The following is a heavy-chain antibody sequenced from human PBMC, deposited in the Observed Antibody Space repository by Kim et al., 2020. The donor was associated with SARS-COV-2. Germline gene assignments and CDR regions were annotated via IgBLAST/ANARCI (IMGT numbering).Heavy chain of an antibody. V-gene: IGHV3-43*01. CDR1: GFTFDDYT. Sequence: GGSLRLSCAASGFTFDDYTMHWVRQAPGKGLEWVSLISWDGGSTYYADSVKGRFTISRDNSKNSLYLQMNSLRTEDTALYYCAKDGGYNWNDGPGLQLDYWGQGTLVTVSS. CDR3: AKDGGYNWNDGPGLQLDY. J-gene: IGHJ4*02. CDR2: ISWDGGST. D-gene: IGHD1-20*01.